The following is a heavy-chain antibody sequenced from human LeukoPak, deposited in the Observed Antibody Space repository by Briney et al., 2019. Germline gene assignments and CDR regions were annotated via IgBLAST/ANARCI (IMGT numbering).Heavy chain of an antibody. D-gene: IGHD4-17*01. J-gene: IGHJ4*02. CDR2: INPNSGGT. CDR3: ARDTNYGFDY. Sequence: GASVKVSCKASGYTFTGYYMHWVRQAPGQGLEWMGWINPNSGGTNYAQKFQGRVTITADKSTSTAYMELSSLRSEDTAVYYCARDTNYGFDYWGQGTLVTVSS. V-gene: IGHV1-2*02. CDR1: GYTFTGYY.